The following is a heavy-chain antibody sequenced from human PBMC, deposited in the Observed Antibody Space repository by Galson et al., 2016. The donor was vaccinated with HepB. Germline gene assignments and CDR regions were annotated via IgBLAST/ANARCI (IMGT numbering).Heavy chain of an antibody. Sequence: SVKVSCKASGYTFTRYGISWVRQAPGQGLEWMGGISAYNGNTNYAQKFQGRVTMTTDTSTSTAYMELRSLRSDDTAVYYCARTYGDYPDYWGQGTLVTVSS. CDR2: ISAYNGNT. J-gene: IGHJ4*02. D-gene: IGHD4-17*01. V-gene: IGHV1-18*01. CDR3: ARTYGDYPDY. CDR1: GYTFTRYG.